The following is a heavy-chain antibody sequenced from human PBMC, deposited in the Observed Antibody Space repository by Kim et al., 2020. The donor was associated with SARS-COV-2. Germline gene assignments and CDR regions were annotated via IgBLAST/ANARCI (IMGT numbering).Heavy chain of an antibody. V-gene: IGHV4-34*01. D-gene: IGHD3-10*01. J-gene: IGHJ4*02. CDR3: ARSITMVRGVIDY. Sequence: YHPSLKSRVTISVETSKNQFSLKLSSVTAADTAVYYCARSITMVRGVIDYWGQGTLVTVSS.